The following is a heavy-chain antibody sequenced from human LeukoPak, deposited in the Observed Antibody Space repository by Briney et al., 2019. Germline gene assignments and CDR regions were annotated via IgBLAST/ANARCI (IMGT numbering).Heavy chain of an antibody. CDR2: ISAYNGNT. J-gene: IGHJ4*02. D-gene: IGHD4-17*01. CDR1: GYTFTSYG. Sequence: ASVKVSCKASGYTFTSYGISWVRQPPGQGLEWMGGISAYNGNTNYAQKLQGRVTMTTDTSTSTAYMELRSLRSDDTAVYYCAREGPGDYGQYYFDYWGQGTLVTVSS. CDR3: AREGPGDYGQYYFDY. V-gene: IGHV1-18*01.